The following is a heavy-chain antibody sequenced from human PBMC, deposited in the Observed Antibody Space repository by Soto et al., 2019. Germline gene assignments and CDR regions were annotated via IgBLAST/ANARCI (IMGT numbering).Heavy chain of an antibody. CDR2: INPGGGSA. Sequence: QVDLVQSGAEVKKPGASVTISCKASGSAITRYYIHWVRQAPGRGLEWMGIINPGGGSASYAQKFQHRVTIDKDTYTGTLYMDLRRLRTEDTAVYYCARDTSGWSLNGLDVWGQGTTVNVSS. CDR1: GSAITRYY. V-gene: IGHV1-46*01. CDR3: ARDTSGWSLNGLDV. D-gene: IGHD6-19*01. J-gene: IGHJ6*02.